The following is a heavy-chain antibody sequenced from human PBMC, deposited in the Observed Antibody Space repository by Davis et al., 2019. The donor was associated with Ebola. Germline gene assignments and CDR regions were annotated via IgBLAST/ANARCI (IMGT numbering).Heavy chain of an antibody. CDR2: MNPNSGNT. D-gene: IGHD5-18*01. CDR1: GYTFTSYD. CDR3: ARRRGYSYGDRDYGMDV. V-gene: IGHV1-8*01. Sequence: ASVKVSCKASGYTFTSYDINWVRQATGQGLEWMGWMNPNSGNTGYAQKFQGRVTMTRNTSISTAYMELSSLRSEDTAVYYCARRRGYSYGDRDYGMDVWGQGTTVTVSS. J-gene: IGHJ6*02.